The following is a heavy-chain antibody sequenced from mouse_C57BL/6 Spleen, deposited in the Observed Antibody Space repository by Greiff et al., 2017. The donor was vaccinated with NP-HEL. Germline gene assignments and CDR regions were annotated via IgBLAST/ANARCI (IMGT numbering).Heavy chain of an antibody. CDR2: ISSGGDYI. J-gene: IGHJ3*01. D-gene: IGHD4-1*01. V-gene: IGHV5-9-1*02. Sequence: EVKLEESGEGLVKPGGSLKLSCAASGFTFSSYAMSWVRQTPEKRLEWVAYISSGGDYIYYADTVKGRFTISRDNARNTLYLQMSSLKSEDTAMYYCTRETGPFAYWGQGTLVTVSA. CDR3: TRETGPFAY. CDR1: GFTFSSYA.